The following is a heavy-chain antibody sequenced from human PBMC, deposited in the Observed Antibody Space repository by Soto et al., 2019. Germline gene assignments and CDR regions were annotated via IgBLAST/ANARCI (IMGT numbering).Heavy chain of an antibody. CDR3: ARGDGGNIDY. J-gene: IGHJ4*02. Sequence: QVPLVQSGAEVKKPGSSVKVSCKASGGTFSSYAISWVRQAPGQGLEWMGGIIPLFRTSNYAHKFQGRVTVTADESTSTVYLELRSLRSDDTAVYYCARGDGGNIDYWGQGTLVTISS. V-gene: IGHV1-69*01. CDR1: GGTFSSYA. D-gene: IGHD3-16*01. CDR2: IIPLFRTS.